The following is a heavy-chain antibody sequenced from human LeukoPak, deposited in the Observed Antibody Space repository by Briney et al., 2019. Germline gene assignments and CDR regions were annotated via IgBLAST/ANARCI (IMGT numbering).Heavy chain of an antibody. CDR3: AKDHTGYSYGYGRLGY. Sequence: GGSLRLSCAASGFTFSSYGMHWVRQAPGKGLEWVAVIWYDGSNKYYADSVKGRFTISRDNSKNTLYLQMNSLRAEDTAVYYCAKDHTGYSYGYGRLGYWGQGTLVTVSS. CDR2: IWYDGSNK. V-gene: IGHV3-33*06. J-gene: IGHJ4*02. CDR1: GFTFSSYG. D-gene: IGHD5-18*01.